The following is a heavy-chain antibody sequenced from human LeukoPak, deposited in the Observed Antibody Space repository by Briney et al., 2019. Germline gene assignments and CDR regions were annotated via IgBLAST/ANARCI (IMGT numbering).Heavy chain of an antibody. J-gene: IGHJ6*03. V-gene: IGHV3-7*01. CDR3: AKGSKAVLFTRDYYLDV. D-gene: IGHD6-19*01. CDR2: IKQDGSEK. Sequence: PGGSLRLSCAASGFTFSSYWMSWVRQAPGKGLEWVANIKQDGSEKYYVDSVKGRFTISRDNAKNSLYLQMNSLRAEDTAVYYCAKGSKAVLFTRDYYLDVWGKGTTVTISS. CDR1: GFTFSSYW.